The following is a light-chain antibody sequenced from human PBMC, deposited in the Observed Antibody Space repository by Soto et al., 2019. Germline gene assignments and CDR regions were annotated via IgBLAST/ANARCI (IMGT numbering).Light chain of an antibody. V-gene: IGKV3-15*01. CDR1: QSVSYN. CDR2: GAF. J-gene: IGKJ4*02. CDR3: QQYKNWPQLT. Sequence: EIVMTQSPATLSVSPGETATLSCRASQSVSYNLAWYQQKPGQGPRLLIYGAFPRATGLPARFSGSGSGTEFTLPDRSLQAEDLAVYYCQQYKNWPQLTFGGGTKVESK.